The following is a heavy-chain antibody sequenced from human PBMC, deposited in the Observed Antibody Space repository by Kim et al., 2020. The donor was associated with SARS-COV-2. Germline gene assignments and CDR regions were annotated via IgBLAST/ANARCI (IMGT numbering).Heavy chain of an antibody. D-gene: IGHD3-3*01. V-gene: IGHV3-7*01. CDR3: ARASSWNHLLDFFHFDY. J-gene: IGHJ4*01. Sequence: GGSLRLSCAVSGFSFSIYRMSWVRQAPGKGPEWVAQIKQDGSEQYYVDSVKGRFTIFRDNARNSLHLEMTRLRVEDTATYYCARASSWNHLLDFFHFDY. CDR2: IKQDGSEQ. CDR1: GFSFSIYR.